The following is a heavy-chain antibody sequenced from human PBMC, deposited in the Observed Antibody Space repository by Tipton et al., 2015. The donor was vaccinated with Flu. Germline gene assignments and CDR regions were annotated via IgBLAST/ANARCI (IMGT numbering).Heavy chain of an antibody. D-gene: IGHD3-10*01. CDR1: DYSISSGYY. J-gene: IGHJ4*02. CDR3: ARNGGGFYDAGSPPGVFDY. Sequence: TLSLTYAVSDYSISSGYYWGWIRQPPGKGLEWIGSFSNDGKTFYNPSLKSRVTSSVDTSKNQFSLKLSFVTAADTAVYYCARNGGGFYDAGSPPGVFDYWGQGILVTVSS. V-gene: IGHV4-38-2*01. CDR2: FSNDGKT.